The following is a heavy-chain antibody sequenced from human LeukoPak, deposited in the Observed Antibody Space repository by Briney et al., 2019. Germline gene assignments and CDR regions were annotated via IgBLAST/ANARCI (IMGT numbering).Heavy chain of an antibody. Sequence: SGRSLRLSCAASGFTFSSYGMHWVRQAPGKGLEWVAVISYDGSNKYYADSVKGRFTISRDNSKNTLYLQMNSLRAEDTAAYYCAKDGGIAVAVYCYYYYMDVWGKGTTVTVSS. J-gene: IGHJ6*03. D-gene: IGHD6-19*01. CDR3: AKDGGIAVAVYCYYYYMDV. V-gene: IGHV3-30*18. CDR2: ISYDGSNK. CDR1: GFTFSSYG.